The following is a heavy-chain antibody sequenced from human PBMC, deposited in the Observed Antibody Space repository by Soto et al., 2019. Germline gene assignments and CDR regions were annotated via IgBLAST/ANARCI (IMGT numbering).Heavy chain of an antibody. D-gene: IGHD3-10*01. CDR1: GFTFSSYA. CDR3: AREAYIMVRGVNKGFDY. J-gene: IGHJ4*02. V-gene: IGHV3-30-3*01. Sequence: QVQLVESGGGVVQPGRSLRLSCAASGFTFSSYAMHWVRQAPGKGLEWVAVISYDGSNKYYADSVKGRFTISRDNSKNTLYLQMNSLRAEDTAVYYCAREAYIMVRGVNKGFDYWGQGTRVTVSS. CDR2: ISYDGSNK.